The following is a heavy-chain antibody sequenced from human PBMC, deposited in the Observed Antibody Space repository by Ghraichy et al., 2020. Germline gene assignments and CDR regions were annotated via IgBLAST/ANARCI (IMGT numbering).Heavy chain of an antibody. CDR3: AREGVGAAHFDY. V-gene: IGHV3-11*01. D-gene: IGHD6-13*01. CDR1: GFSFRDYY. J-gene: IGHJ4*02. CDR2: MSSSGSTT. Sequence: LSLTCAASGFSFRDYYMAWIRQAPGKGLEWIAYMSSSGSTTKYADSVKGRFSISRDNAKKSLFLQMNSLRVDDTATYYCAREGVGAAHFDYWGQGSLVTVSS.